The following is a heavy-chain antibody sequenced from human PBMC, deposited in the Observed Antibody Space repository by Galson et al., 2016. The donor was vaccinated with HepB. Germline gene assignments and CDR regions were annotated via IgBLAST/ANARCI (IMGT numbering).Heavy chain of an antibody. J-gene: IGHJ4*02. CDR1: GFSLGTYG. CDR2: IWNDGRNQ. Sequence: SLRLSCAASGFSLGTYGMHWVRQAPGKGLEWVAAIWNDGRNQYYADSVKGRVTISRDNSKNTLYLQMRSLRGEDTAVYYCAKGRWDFDSWGQGTLVTVSS. CDR3: AKGRWDFDS. D-gene: IGHD5-24*01. V-gene: IGHV3-33*06.